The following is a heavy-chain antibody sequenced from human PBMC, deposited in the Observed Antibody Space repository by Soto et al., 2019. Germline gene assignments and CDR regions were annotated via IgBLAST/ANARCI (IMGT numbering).Heavy chain of an antibody. CDR1: GGSISCGDYY. CDR2: IYYSGST. Sequence: SETLSLTCTVSGGSISCGDYYWSWIRQPPGKGLEWIGYIYYSGSTYYNPSPKSRVTISVDTSKNQFSLKLSSVTAADTAVYYCARVGGFGATTIDYWGQGTLVTVSS. J-gene: IGHJ4*02. V-gene: IGHV4-30-4*01. D-gene: IGHD3-10*01. CDR3: ARVGGFGATTIDY.